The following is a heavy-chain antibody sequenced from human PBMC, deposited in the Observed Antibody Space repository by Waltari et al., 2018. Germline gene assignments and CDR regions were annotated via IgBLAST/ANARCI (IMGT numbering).Heavy chain of an antibody. CDR1: GYSISSGYY. CDR3: ARTPWSGVYYFDY. D-gene: IGHD3-3*01. J-gene: IGHJ4*02. CDR2: IYHSGST. V-gene: IGHV4-38-2*01. Sequence: QVQLQESGPGLVKPSETLSLTCAVSGYSISSGYYWGWIRQPPGKGLEWIGSIYHSGSTYYNPSLTSRVTISVDTSKNQFSLKLSSVTAADTAVYYCARTPWSGVYYFDYWGQGTLVTVSS.